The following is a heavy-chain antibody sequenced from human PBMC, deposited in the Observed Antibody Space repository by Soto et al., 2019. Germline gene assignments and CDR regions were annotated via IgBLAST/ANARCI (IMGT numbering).Heavy chain of an antibody. CDR3: ARYSSNWFQTEGMDV. Sequence: PSETLSLTCTVSGGSISTYYWSWIRQPAGKGLEWIGRIDTSGNTNYNPSLKSCVTMSADTSKKQFSLKLTSVTAADTAVYYCARYSSNWFQTEGMDVWGQGTTVTVSS. CDR2: IDTSGNT. V-gene: IGHV4-4*07. D-gene: IGHD6-13*01. CDR1: GGSISTYY. J-gene: IGHJ6*02.